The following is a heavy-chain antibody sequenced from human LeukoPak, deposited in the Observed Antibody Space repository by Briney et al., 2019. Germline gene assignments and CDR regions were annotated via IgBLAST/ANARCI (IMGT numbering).Heavy chain of an antibody. J-gene: IGHJ4*02. CDR1: GFTFSSYE. CDR2: ISSSGSTI. V-gene: IGHV3-48*03. D-gene: IGHD4-23*01. Sequence: PGGSLRLSCAASGFTFSSYEMNWARQAPGKGLEWVSYISSSGSTIYYADSVKGRFTISRDNAKNSLYLQMNSLRAEDTAVYYCARVSLSTVVTPDGDYWGQGTLVTVSS. CDR3: ARVSLSTVVTPDGDY.